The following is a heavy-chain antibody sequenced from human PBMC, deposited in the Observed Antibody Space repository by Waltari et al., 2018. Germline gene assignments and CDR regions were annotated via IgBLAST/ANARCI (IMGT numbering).Heavy chain of an antibody. CDR1: GFTFSSYE. CDR2: ITTSASSI. J-gene: IGHJ4*02. Sequence: EVQLVESGGGLVQPGGSLRLSCVASGFTFSSYEMNWVRQAPGRGLEWISYITTSASSIHYADSVKGRFTISRDNAKNSLYLQMNSLRAEDTAVYYCARDVLYSSSAYDYWGQGTLVTVSS. V-gene: IGHV3-48*03. D-gene: IGHD6-6*01. CDR3: ARDVLYSSSAYDY.